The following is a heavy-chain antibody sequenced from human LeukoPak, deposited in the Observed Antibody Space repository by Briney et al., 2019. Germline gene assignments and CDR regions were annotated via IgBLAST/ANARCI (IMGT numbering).Heavy chain of an antibody. CDR1: GFTVSSNY. Sequence: GGSLRLSCAASGFTVSSNYMSWVRQAPGKGLEWVSVIYSGGSTYYADSVEGRFTISRDNSKNTLYLQMNSLRAEDTAVYYCAKGMVRGVSPFDYWGQGTLVTVSS. CDR3: AKGMVRGVSPFDY. CDR2: IYSGGST. J-gene: IGHJ4*02. D-gene: IGHD3-10*01. V-gene: IGHV3-53*01.